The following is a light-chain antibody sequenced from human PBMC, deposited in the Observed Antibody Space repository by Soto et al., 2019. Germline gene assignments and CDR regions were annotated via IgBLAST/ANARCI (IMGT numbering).Light chain of an antibody. J-gene: IGKJ1*01. CDR3: QQRSNWPT. CDR1: QSFRGL. V-gene: IGKV3-11*01. CDR2: DAY. Sequence: EVVLTQSPVTLSLSPGERATLSCRASQSFRGLLAWYQQKPGQAPRLLIYDAYNRATGIPPRFSGSGSGTDFTLTISSLEPEDSAVYYCQQRSNWPTFGQGTKVEIK.